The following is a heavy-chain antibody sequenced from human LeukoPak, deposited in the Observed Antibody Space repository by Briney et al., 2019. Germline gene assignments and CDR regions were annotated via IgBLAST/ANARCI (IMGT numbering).Heavy chain of an antibody. CDR2: ISYDGSNK. CDR1: GFTFSSYG. D-gene: IGHD4-11*01. J-gene: IGHJ6*02. V-gene: IGHV3-30*18. Sequence: GRSLRLSCAASGFTFSSYGMHWVRQAPGKGLEWVAVISYDGSNKYYADSVKGRFTISRDNSKNTLYLQMNSLRAEDTAVYYCAKDRLTTVNYYYHGMDVWGQGTTVTVSS. CDR3: AKDRLTTVNYYYHGMDV.